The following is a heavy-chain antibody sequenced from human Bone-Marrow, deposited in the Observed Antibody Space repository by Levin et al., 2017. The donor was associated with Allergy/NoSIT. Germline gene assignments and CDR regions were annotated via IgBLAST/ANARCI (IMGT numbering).Heavy chain of an antibody. CDR1: GFTFTNAW. Sequence: GGSLRLSCAASGFTFTNAWMTWVRQAPGKGLEWVGRIKSETDGGTTDYAAPVKGRFIISRDDSKNTMFLQMNSLKTEDTGVYYCTTVGRGLEWIWYFDLWGRGTLVTVSS. CDR2: IKSETDGGTT. V-gene: IGHV3-15*01. J-gene: IGHJ2*01. D-gene: IGHD3-3*01. CDR3: TTVGRGLEWIWYFDL.